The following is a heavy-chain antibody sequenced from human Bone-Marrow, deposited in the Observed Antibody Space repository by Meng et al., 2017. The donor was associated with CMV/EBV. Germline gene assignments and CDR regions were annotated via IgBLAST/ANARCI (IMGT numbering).Heavy chain of an antibody. CDR2: INPNSGGT. CDR3: AREYYDSYRGAFDI. CDR1: GYTFTGYY. D-gene: IGHD3-16*01. Sequence: ASVKVSCKASGYTFTGYYMHWVRQAPGQGLEWMGWINPNSGGTNYAQKFQGRVTMTRDTSISTAYMELSRLRSDDTAVYYCAREYYDSYRGAFDIWGQGTMVTVSS. V-gene: IGHV1-2*02. J-gene: IGHJ3*02.